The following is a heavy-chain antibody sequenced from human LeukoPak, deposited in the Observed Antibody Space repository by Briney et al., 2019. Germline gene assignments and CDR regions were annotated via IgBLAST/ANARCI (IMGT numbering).Heavy chain of an antibody. J-gene: IGHJ1*01. V-gene: IGHV3-15*01. Sequence: WVRQAPGKGLEWVGRIKSKTDGGTTDYAAPVKGRFTISRDDSKNTLYLQMNSLKTEDTAVYYCTTEYYYDSSGYYYAEYFQHWGQGTLVTVSS. D-gene: IGHD3-22*01. CDR2: IKSKTDGGTT. CDR3: TTEYYYDSSGYYYAEYFQH.